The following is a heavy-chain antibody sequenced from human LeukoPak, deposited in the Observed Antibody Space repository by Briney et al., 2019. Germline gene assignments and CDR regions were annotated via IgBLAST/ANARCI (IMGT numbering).Heavy chain of an antibody. V-gene: IGHV4-59*08. CDR3: ARTTAAGTYYFDY. D-gene: IGHD6-13*01. CDR2: IYYSGST. J-gene: IGHJ4*02. CDR1: GGSISNYY. Sequence: SETLSLTCTVSGGSISNYYWSWIRQPPGKGLEWIGYIYYSGSTNYSPSLKSRVTISVDTSKNQFSVKLTSVTAADTAVYYCARTTAAGTYYFDYWGQGTLVTVSS.